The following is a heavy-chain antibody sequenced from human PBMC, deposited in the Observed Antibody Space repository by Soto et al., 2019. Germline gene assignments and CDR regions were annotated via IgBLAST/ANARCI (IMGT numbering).Heavy chain of an antibody. D-gene: IGHD1-20*01. CDR1: GGSISSYY. V-gene: IGHV4-59*01. CDR2: IYYSGIT. CDR3: ARYKANYYYGMXV. J-gene: IGHJ6*02. Sequence: SETLSLTCTVSGGSISSYYWSWIRQPPGKGLEWIGYIYYSGITNYNPSLKSRVTISVDTSKNQFSLKLSSVTAADTAVYYCARYKANYYYGMXVWGQGTTVTVSS.